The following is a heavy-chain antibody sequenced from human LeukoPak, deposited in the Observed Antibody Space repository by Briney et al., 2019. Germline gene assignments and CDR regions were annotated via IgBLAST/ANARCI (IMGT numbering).Heavy chain of an antibody. Sequence: GGSPRLSCAASGFSFSRYAMSWVRQAPGKGLEWVSAIHGSGASTNYADSVKGRFTISRDNSKSTLHLQMNSLRAEDTAIYHCAKVRIVGDYDWFFDLWGRGTLVTVSS. CDR1: GFSFSRYA. J-gene: IGHJ2*01. D-gene: IGHD4-17*01. V-gene: IGHV3-23*01. CDR3: AKVRIVGDYDWFFDL. CDR2: IHGSGAST.